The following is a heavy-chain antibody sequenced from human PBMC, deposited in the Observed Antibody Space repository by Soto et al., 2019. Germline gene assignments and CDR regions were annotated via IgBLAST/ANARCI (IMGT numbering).Heavy chain of an antibody. CDR1: GGTFSSYA. J-gene: IGHJ6*02. V-gene: IGHV1-69*13. Sequence: ASVKVSCKASGGTFSSYAISWVRQAPGQGLEWMGGIIPIFGTANYAQKFQGRVTITADESTSTAYMELSSLRSEDTAVYYCAREGGGYSYGYTHDYYYGMDVWGQGTTGAV. CDR2: IIPIFGTA. D-gene: IGHD5-18*01. CDR3: AREGGGYSYGYTHDYYYGMDV.